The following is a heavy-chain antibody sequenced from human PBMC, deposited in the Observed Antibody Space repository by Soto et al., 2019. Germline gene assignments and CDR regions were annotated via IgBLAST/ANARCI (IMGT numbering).Heavy chain of an antibody. V-gene: IGHV4-34*01. CDR3: ARGRAVGA. CDR1: GGSFSGYY. CDR2: INHSGST. Sequence: QVQLQQWGAGLLKPSETLSLTCAVYGGSFSGYYWSWIRQPPGKGLEWIGEINHSGSTNYSPSLKSRVTIFVDTSKNQFSLKLSSVAVADTAVYYCARGRAVGAWGQGTLVTVSS. J-gene: IGHJ5*02.